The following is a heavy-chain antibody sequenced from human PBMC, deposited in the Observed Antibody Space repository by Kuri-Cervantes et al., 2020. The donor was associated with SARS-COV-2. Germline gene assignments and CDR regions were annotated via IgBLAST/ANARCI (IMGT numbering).Heavy chain of an antibody. CDR1: GGSISSYY. CDR3: ASLNYYYGMDV. J-gene: IGHJ6*02. V-gene: IGHV4-34*01. Sequence: GSLRLSCTVSGGSISSYYWSWIRQPPGKGLEWIGEINHSGSTNYNPSLKSRVTISVDTSKNQFSLKLSSVTAADTAVYYCASLNYYYGMDVWGQGTTVTVSS. CDR2: INHSGST.